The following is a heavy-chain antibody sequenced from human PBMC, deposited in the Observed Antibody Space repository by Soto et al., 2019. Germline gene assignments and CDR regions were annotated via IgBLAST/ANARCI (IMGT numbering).Heavy chain of an antibody. J-gene: IGHJ6*02. CDR1: GGSISSYY. CDR2: IYYSGST. CDR3: VRRAAREAYGMDV. V-gene: IGHV4-59*01. D-gene: IGHD6-6*01. Sequence: PSETLSLTCTVSGGSISSYYWSWIRQPPGKGLEWIGYIYYSGSTNYNPSLKSRVTISVDTSKNQFSLKLSSVTAADTAVYYCVRRAAREAYGMDVWGQGTTVTVSS.